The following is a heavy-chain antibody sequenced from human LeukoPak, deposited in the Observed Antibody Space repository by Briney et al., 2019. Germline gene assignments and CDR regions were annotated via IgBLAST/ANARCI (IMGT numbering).Heavy chain of an antibody. V-gene: IGHV4-59*01. CDR1: GGSISSYY. J-gene: IGHJ6*04. CDR3: AREALDDGMDV. Sequence: PSGTLSLTCTVSGGSISSYYWSWIRQPPGKGLEWIGYIYYSGSTNYNPSLKSRVTISVDTSKNQFSLKLSSVTAADTAVYYCAREALDDGMDVWGKGTTVTVSS. CDR2: IYYSGST.